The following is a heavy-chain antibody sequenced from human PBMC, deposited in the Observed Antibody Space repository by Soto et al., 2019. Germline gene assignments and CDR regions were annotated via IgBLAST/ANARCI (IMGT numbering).Heavy chain of an antibody. V-gene: IGHV4-39*01. CDR3: ARLEGLATISYYFDL. D-gene: IGHD3-9*01. Sequence: ASETLSLTCSVSDDSINSDKYYWGWIRQPPGKGLEWIGSVYYRGNAYYNPSLQTRVTISLDKSKSQFSLKLNSVTAADSAVYFCARLEGLATISYYFDLWGPGALVTVS. CDR2: VYYRGNA. CDR1: DDSINSDKYY. J-gene: IGHJ4*02.